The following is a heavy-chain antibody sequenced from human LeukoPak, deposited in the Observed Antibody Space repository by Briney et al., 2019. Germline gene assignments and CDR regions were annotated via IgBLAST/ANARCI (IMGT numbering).Heavy chain of an antibody. CDR1: GFTFSSYA. V-gene: IGHV3-23*01. CDR2: ISGSGGSI. CDR3: AKAPLCGGDCYSVDRLDY. D-gene: IGHD2-21*02. J-gene: IGHJ4*02. Sequence: GGSLRLFCAASGFTFSSYAMSWVRQAPGKGLEWVSAISGSGGSIYYADSVKGRFTISRDNSKNTLYLQMNSLRAEDTAVYYCAKAPLCGGDCYSVDRLDYWGQGTLVTVSS.